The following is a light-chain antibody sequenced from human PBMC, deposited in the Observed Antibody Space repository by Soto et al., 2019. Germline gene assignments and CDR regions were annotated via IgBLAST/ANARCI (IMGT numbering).Light chain of an antibody. Sequence: DIQMTQSPSSLSASVGDRVTITCRASQSISSYLNWYQQKPGKAPKLLIYAASSLQSGVPSRFNGSGSGTDFALTISCLQPEDFATYYCQQSYSSITFGQGTRLEIK. CDR1: QSISSY. CDR2: AAS. J-gene: IGKJ5*01. V-gene: IGKV1-39*01. CDR3: QQSYSSIT.